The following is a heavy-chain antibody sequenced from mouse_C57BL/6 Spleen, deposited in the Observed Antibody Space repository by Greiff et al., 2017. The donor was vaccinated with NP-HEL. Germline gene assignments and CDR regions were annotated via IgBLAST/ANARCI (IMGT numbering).Heavy chain of an antibody. CDR3: ARKRTTVVADYAMDY. V-gene: IGHV1-58*01. CDR2: IYIGNGYT. Sequence: EVQVVESGAELVRPGSSVKMSCKTSGYTLTSYGINWVKQRPGQGLEWIGYIYIGNGYTENNEKFKGKAKLTSDTSSSTAYMQLSSLTSEDSAIYFCARKRTTVVADYAMDYWGQGTSVTVSS. CDR1: GYTLTSYG. J-gene: IGHJ4*01. D-gene: IGHD1-1*01.